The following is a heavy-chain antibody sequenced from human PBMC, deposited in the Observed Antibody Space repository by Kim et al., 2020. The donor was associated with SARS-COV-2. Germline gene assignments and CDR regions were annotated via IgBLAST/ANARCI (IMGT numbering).Heavy chain of an antibody. J-gene: IGHJ6*02. V-gene: IGHV1-3*01. CDR1: GYTFTSYA. CDR2: INAGNGNT. CDR3: ARDLPRLRGYYYGMDV. Sequence: ASVKVSCKASGYTFTSYAMHWVRQAPGQRLEWMGWINAGNGNTKYSQKFQGRVTITRDTSASTAYMELSSLRSEDTAVYYCARDLPRLRGYYYGMDVWGQGTTVTVSS. D-gene: IGHD3-10*01.